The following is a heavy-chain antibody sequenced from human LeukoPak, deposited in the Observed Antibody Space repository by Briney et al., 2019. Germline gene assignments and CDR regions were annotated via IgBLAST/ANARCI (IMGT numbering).Heavy chain of an antibody. Sequence: GGSLRLSCAVSGFTFSSYWMNWVRQAPGEGLEWGANIKQDGSEKNYVDSVKGRFTIYRDNAKSSLFLQMNDLRAEDTAVYYCAKGGRGNGEVYWGQGTLVTVSS. CDR2: IKQDGSEK. CDR1: GFTFSSYW. D-gene: IGHD2-8*01. J-gene: IGHJ4*02. V-gene: IGHV3-7*01. CDR3: AKGGRGNGEVY.